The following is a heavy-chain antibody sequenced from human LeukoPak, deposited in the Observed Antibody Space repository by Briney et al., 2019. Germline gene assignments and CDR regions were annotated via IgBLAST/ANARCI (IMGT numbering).Heavy chain of an antibody. CDR3: ARGIAVAGTDY. CDR2: ISSSSSYI. Sequence: GGSLRLSCAASGFTFSSYSMNWVRQAPGKGLEWVSSISSSSSYIYYADSVKGRFTIARDNAKNSLYLQMNSLRAEDTAVYYCARGIAVAGTDYWGPGTLVTVSS. CDR1: GFTFSSYS. V-gene: IGHV3-21*01. J-gene: IGHJ4*02. D-gene: IGHD6-19*01.